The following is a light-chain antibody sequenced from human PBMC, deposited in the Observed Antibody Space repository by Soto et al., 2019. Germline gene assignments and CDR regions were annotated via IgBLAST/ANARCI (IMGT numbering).Light chain of an antibody. Sequence: SPGERAPLPCXXSQSVSNNYLAWYQQKPGQAPRLLIYGASNRATGIPDRFSGSGSGTDFTLTITSLEPEDFAVYYCLQRFNWPWTFGLGTQVDIK. CDR3: LQRFNWPWT. V-gene: IGKV3D-20*02. CDR1: QSVSNNY. CDR2: GAS. J-gene: IGKJ1*01.